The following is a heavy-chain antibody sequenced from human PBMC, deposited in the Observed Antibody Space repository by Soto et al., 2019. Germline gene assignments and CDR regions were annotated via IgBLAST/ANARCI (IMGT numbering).Heavy chain of an antibody. J-gene: IGHJ4*02. D-gene: IGHD3-9*01. V-gene: IGHV3-30-3*01. CDR2: ISFNGNSL. CDR3: ARTFDTITYYFDY. CDR1: EFSFSSYA. Sequence: PGGSLRLSCTASEFSFSSYAMHWIRQSPGKGLEWVAVISFNGNSLHYADSVKDRFTIPRDNSKSTLYLQMNNMRTEDTAVYYCARTFDTITYYFDYWGQGTLVTVSS.